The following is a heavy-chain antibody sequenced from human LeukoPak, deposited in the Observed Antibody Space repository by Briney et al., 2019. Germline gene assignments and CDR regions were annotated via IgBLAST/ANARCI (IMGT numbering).Heavy chain of an antibody. V-gene: IGHV2-5*02. CDR1: GLSLSTSGVS. J-gene: IGHJ4*02. Sequence: GSGPTLVKSTQTLTLTCTLSGLSLSTSGVSVGWIRQPPGKALEWLALIYWEDDKRYSPSLKSRLTITKDTSKNQVVLTMTNMDPVDTATYYCAHSTYYYDSSGYGPYYWGQGTLVTVSS. CDR3: AHSTYYYDSSGYGPYY. D-gene: IGHD3-22*01. CDR2: IYWEDDK.